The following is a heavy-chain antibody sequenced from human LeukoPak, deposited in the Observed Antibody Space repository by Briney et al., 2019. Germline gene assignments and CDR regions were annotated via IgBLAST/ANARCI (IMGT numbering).Heavy chain of an antibody. J-gene: IGHJ6*02. V-gene: IGHV3-53*01. CDR3: ARVSRRFTLVRGVGSTVPNGMDV. CDR2: VYRGGGT. CDR1: GFTVSSSF. Sequence: PGGSLRLSCAASGFTVSSSFMSWVRQVPGKGLEWVSVVYRGGGTDYADSVKGRFAISTDNSKNTLYLQMNSLRAEDTAVYYCARVSRRFTLVRGVGSTVPNGMDVWGQGTTVTVSS. D-gene: IGHD3-10*01.